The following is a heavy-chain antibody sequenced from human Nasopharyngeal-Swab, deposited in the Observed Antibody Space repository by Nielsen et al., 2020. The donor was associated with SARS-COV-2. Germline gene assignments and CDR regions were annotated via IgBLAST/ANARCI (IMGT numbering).Heavy chain of an antibody. CDR2: IYYSGST. D-gene: IGHD3-22*01. CDR1: GGSISSSSYY. CDR3: AKTPIITMIVVVIEHWYFDL. V-gene: IGHV4-39*07. J-gene: IGHJ2*01. Sequence: SETLSLTCTVSGGSISSSSYYWGWIRQPPGKGLEWIGSIYYSGSTYYNPPLKSRVTISVDTSKNQFSLKLSSVTAADTAVYYCAKTPIITMIVVVIEHWYFDLWGRGTLVTVSS.